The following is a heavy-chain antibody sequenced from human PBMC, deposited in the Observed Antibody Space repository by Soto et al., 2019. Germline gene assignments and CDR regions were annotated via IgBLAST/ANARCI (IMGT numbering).Heavy chain of an antibody. Sequence: EVQLVESGGGLVQPGGSLRLSCAASGFIFSSYWMHWVRQAPGKGLVWVSRINSDGSSTSYADAVKGRFTISRDNAKNTMYLQMNSLRAEDTAVYYCASSLLTPFDYWGQGTLVTVSS. J-gene: IGHJ4*02. CDR2: INSDGSST. CDR1: GFIFSSYW. D-gene: IGHD7-27*01. V-gene: IGHV3-74*01. CDR3: ASSLLTPFDY.